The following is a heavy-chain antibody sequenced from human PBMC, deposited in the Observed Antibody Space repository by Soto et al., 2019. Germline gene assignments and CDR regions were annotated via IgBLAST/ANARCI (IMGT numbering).Heavy chain of an antibody. Sequence: VASVKVSCKASGYTFTSYGISWVRQAPGQGLEWMGWISAYNGNTNYAQKLQGRVTMTTDTSTSTAYMELRSLRSDDTAVYYCARVYYDILTGYQGNWFDPWGQGTLVTVSS. V-gene: IGHV1-18*01. CDR3: ARVYYDILTGYQGNWFDP. J-gene: IGHJ5*02. CDR2: ISAYNGNT. D-gene: IGHD3-9*01. CDR1: GYTFTSYG.